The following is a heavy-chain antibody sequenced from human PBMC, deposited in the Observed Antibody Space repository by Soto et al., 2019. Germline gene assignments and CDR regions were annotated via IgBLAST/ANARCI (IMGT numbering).Heavy chain of an antibody. D-gene: IGHD2-8*02. V-gene: IGHV3-48*03. CDR2: ISSSGSTI. Sequence: GGSLRLSCAASGFTFSSYEMNWVRQAPGKGLEWVSYISSSGSTIYYADSVKGRFTISRDNAKNSLYLQMNSLRAEDTAVYYCARYWDHRQSRYFDYWGQGTLVTVSS. CDR1: GFTFSSYE. CDR3: ARYWDHRQSRYFDY. J-gene: IGHJ4*02.